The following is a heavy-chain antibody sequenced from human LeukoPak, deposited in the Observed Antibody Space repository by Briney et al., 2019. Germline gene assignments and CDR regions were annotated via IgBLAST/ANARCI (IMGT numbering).Heavy chain of an antibody. D-gene: IGHD3-9*01. CDR3: ARELRYFDWFGGKNWFDP. CDR2: IYPGDSDT. V-gene: IGHV5-51*01. J-gene: IGHJ5*02. Sequence: GESLKTSCKGSGYSFTSYWIGWVRQMPGKGLEWMGIIYPGDSDTRYSPSFQGQVTISADKSISTAYLQWSSLKASDTAMYYCARELRYFDWFGGKNWFDPWGQGTLVTVSS. CDR1: GYSFTSYW.